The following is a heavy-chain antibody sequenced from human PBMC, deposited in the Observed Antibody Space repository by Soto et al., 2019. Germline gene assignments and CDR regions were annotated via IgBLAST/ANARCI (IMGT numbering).Heavy chain of an antibody. CDR1: GFTFSSYG. J-gene: IGHJ4*02. D-gene: IGHD3-22*01. CDR2: ISYDGSNK. CDR3: AKALQTIYYYDSSGYFDY. Sequence: GGSLRLSCAASGFTFSSYGMHWVRQAPGKGLEWVAVISYDGSNKYYADSVKGRVTISRDNSKNTLYLQMNSLRAEDTAVYYCAKALQTIYYYDSSGYFDYWGQGTLVTVSS. V-gene: IGHV3-30*18.